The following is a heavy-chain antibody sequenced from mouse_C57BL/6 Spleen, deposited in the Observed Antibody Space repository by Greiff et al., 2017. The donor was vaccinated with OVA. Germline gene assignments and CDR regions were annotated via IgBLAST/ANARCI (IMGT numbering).Heavy chain of an antibody. V-gene: IGHV1-26*01. D-gene: IGHD1-1*01. CDR1: GYTFTDYY. J-gene: IGHJ1*03. CDR2: INPNNGGT. CDR3: ARTYGHWYFDV. Sequence: VQLQQSGPELVKPGASVKISCKASGYTFTDYYMNWVKQSHGKSLEWIGDINPNNGGTSYNQKFKGKATLTVDKSSSTAYMELRSLTSEDSAVYYCARTYGHWYFDVWGTGTTVTVSS.